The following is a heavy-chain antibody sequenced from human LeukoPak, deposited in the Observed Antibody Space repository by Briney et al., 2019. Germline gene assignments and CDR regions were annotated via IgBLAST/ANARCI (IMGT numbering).Heavy chain of an antibody. CDR1: GGSISSSSYY. V-gene: IGHV4-39*01. CDR3: ARREEWWFY. J-gene: IGHJ4*02. D-gene: IGHD2-15*01. Sequence: SETLSLTCTVSGGSISSSSYYWGWIRQPPGKGLEWIGSIYYSGSTYYNSSLKSRVTISVDTSKNQFSLKLSSVTAADTAVYYCARREEWWFYWGQGTLVTVSS. CDR2: IYYSGST.